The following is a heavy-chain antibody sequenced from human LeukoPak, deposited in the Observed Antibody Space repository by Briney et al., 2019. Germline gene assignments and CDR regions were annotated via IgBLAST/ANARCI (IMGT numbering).Heavy chain of an antibody. J-gene: IGHJ6*03. CDR2: MNPNSGNT. D-gene: IGHD3-3*01. CDR3: ARALRFLVGDYYYMDV. V-gene: IGHV1-8*01. Sequence: ASVKVSCKASGYTFTSYDINWVRQATGQGLEWMGWMNPNSGNTGYAQKFQGRVTMTRNTSISTAYMELSSLRSEDTAVYSCARALRFLVGDYYYMDVWGKGTTVPVSS. CDR1: GYTFTSYD.